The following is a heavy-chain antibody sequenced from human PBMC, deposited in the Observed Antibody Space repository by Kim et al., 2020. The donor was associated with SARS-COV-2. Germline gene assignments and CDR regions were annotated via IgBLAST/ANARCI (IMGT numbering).Heavy chain of an antibody. Sequence: GGSLRLSCAASGLPFTSYGMSWVRQAPGKGLEWVSSIRTSGDTTFYADSVKGRFTISRDNSKNTVSLQMNSLRPEDTDIYYCAKLAGRDVGFWGQGTLVTVSS. CDR1: GLPFTSYG. J-gene: IGHJ4*02. CDR2: IRTSGDTT. V-gene: IGHV3-23*01. D-gene: IGHD2-21*01. CDR3: AKLAGRDVGF.